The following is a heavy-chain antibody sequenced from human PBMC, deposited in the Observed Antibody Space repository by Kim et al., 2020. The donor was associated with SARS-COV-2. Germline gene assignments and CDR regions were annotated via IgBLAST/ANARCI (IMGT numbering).Heavy chain of an antibody. V-gene: IGHV4-39*01. CDR2: IYYSGST. J-gene: IGHJ6*02. CDR3: AVIHRYYYYGMDV. CDR1: GGSISSSSYY. D-gene: IGHD3-10*01. Sequence: SETLSLTCTVSGGSISSSSYYWGWIRQPPGKGLEWIGSIYYSGSTYYNPSLKSRVTISVDTYKNQFSLKLSSVTAADTAVYYCAVIHRYYYYGMDVWGQGTTVTVSS.